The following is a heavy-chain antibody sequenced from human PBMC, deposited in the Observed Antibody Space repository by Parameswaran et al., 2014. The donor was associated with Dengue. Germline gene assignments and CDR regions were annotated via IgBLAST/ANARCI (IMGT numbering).Heavy chain of an antibody. D-gene: IGHD2-2*01. J-gene: IGHJ6*02. CDR1: GFTFSSYA. V-gene: IGHV3-23*01. Sequence: GESLKISCAASGFTFSSYAMSWVRQAPGKGLEWVSAISGSGGSTYYADSVKGRFTISRDNSKNTLYLQMNSLRAEDTAVYYCAKDRYCSSTSCYPYYYYGMDVWGQGTTVTVSS. CDR2: ISGSGGST. CDR3: AKDRYCSSTSCYPYYYYGMDV.